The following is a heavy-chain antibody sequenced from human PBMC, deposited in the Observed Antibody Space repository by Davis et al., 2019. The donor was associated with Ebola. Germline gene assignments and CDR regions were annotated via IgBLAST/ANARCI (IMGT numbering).Heavy chain of an antibody. CDR1: GFTFSYYA. J-gene: IGHJ4*02. CDR3: AKFDCSGGSCYSFDY. V-gene: IGHV3-23*01. CDR2: ISSGDGTT. Sequence: PGGSLRLSCAVSGFTFSYYAMTWVRQAPGKGLEWVSGISSGDGTTYYADSVKGRFTISRDNSKNTLYLQMNSLRAEDTAVYYCAKFDCSGGSCYSFDYWGQGTLVTVSS. D-gene: IGHD2-15*01.